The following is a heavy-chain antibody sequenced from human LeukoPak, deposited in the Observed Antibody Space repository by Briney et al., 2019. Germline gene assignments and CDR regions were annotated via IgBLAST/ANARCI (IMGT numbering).Heavy chain of an antibody. V-gene: IGHV3-48*02. J-gene: IGHJ3*02. D-gene: IGHD3-16*02. CDR1: GFTFSTYW. Sequence: GGSLRLSCAASGFTFSTYWMNWVRQAPGKGLEWVSYISSSSSTMYYADSVKGRFTISRDNAKNSLHLQLNSLRDEDTAVYYCARDGDTTIVNFAFDIWGQGTMVTVSS. CDR3: ARDGDTTIVNFAFDI. CDR2: ISSSSSTM.